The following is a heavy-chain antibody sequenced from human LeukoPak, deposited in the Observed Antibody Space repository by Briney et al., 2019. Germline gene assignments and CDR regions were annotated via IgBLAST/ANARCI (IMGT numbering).Heavy chain of an antibody. V-gene: IGHV4-31*03. D-gene: IGHD5-18*01. Sequence: SETLSLTCTVSGGSISSGGYYWSWIRQHPGKGLEWTGYIYYSGSTYYNPSLKSRVTISVDTSKNQFSLKLSSVTAADTAVYYCARERRLWFVDYWGQGTLVTVSS. CDR2: IYYSGST. CDR1: GGSISSGGYY. J-gene: IGHJ4*02. CDR3: ARERRLWFVDY.